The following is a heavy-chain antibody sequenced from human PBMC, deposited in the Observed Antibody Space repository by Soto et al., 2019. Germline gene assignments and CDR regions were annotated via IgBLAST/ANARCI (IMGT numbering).Heavy chain of an antibody. D-gene: IGHD1-1*01. Sequence: LRLSCAASGFTVSDDYMSWVRQAPGKGLEWVSVLYASGNAYYGDSVKGRFTISRDNSKNSLYLQMNSLRVDDTAVYYCARGISGTKFDYWGQGILVTSPQ. CDR2: LYASGNA. J-gene: IGHJ4*02. CDR1: GFTVSDDY. CDR3: ARGISGTKFDY. V-gene: IGHV3-53*01.